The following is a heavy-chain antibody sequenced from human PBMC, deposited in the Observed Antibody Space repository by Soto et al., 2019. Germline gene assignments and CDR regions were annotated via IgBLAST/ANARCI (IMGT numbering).Heavy chain of an antibody. V-gene: IGHV3-7*05. J-gene: IGHJ4*02. Sequence: EVQLVESGGGLVQPGGSLRLSCAVSEFTFTTYWMTWVRQAPGKGLEWVVNIKEDGGQKNYLESVRGRFTISRDNAKKSLFLEMSSLRVEDTAVYFCAGGSGWESESWGQGTLVTVSS. CDR3: AGGSGWESES. CDR2: IKEDGGQK. CDR1: EFTFTTYW. D-gene: IGHD6-19*01.